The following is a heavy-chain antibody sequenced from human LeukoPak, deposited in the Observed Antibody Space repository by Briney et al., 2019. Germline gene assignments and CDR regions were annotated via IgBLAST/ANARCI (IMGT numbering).Heavy chain of an antibody. V-gene: IGHV3-23*01. Sequence: GSLRLSCAASGFTFSSYAMSWVRQAPGKGLEWVSGISGSGDNTYYADSVKGRFTISRDNSKNTLYVQVNSLGTEDTAAHYCAKDNIVVVPAGFDYWGQGTLVTVSS. CDR3: AKDNIVVVPAGFDY. CDR1: GFTFSSYA. D-gene: IGHD2-2*01. J-gene: IGHJ4*02. CDR2: ISGSGDNT.